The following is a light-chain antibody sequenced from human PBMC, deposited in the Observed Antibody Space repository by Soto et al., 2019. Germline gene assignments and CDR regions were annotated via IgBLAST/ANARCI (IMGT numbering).Light chain of an antibody. V-gene: IGKV3-15*01. Sequence: ELVMTQSPATLSVSPGERATLSCRASQSILNNLAWFQQKPGQATRLLIYGASTRATGITARFSGSGSGTEFTLTISSLQSEDFAVYYCQQRQSWPRTFGQGTKV. CDR3: QQRQSWPRT. CDR1: QSILNN. CDR2: GAS. J-gene: IGKJ1*01.